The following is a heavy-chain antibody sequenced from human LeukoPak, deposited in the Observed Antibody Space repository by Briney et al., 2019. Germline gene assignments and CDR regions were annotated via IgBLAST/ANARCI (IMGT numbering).Heavy chain of an antibody. CDR1: GFTFTTYW. D-gene: IGHD1-1*01. J-gene: IGHJ4*02. Sequence: GGSLRLSCAASGFTFTTYWMSWVRQLPGKGLEWVANIKQDGSEKYYVDSVKGRFTISRDNAKNSLYLQMNSLRVEDTAVYYCAKDLSPGTYDYWGQGTLVTVSS. CDR3: AKDLSPGTYDY. V-gene: IGHV3-7*03. CDR2: IKQDGSEK.